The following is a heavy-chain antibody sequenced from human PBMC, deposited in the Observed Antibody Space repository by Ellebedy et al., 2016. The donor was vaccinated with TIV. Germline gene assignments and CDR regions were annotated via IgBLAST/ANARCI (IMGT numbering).Heavy chain of an antibody. J-gene: IGHJ3*02. CDR3: ARVLAGLYFDSTGYYWALDI. CDR1: GGSISNGNYY. D-gene: IGHD3-22*01. CDR2: IYYSGKT. Sequence: SETLSLXXTVSGGSISNGNYYWSWIRQSPGKGLEWIGFIYYSGKTYYKSSLKSRVIISVDTSKNQFALKLSSVTAADTAMYYCARVLAGLYFDSTGYYWALDIWGQGTKVTVSS. V-gene: IGHV4-30-4*01.